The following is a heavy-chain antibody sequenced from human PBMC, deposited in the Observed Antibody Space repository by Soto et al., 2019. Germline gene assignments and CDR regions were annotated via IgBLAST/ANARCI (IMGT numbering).Heavy chain of an antibody. CDR2: LIPILGLA. D-gene: IGHD3-16*01. J-gene: IGHJ4*02. V-gene: IGHV1-69*02. Sequence: QVPLVQSGAEVKKPGSSVKVSCKASGGTFSKYTITWVRQAPGQGLEWMGRLIPILGLANYAQKFRGRVTITADKSTTTAYMELRSLRSEDTAMYYCARFKLGEDYWGQGTLVTVSS. CDR1: GGTFSKYT. CDR3: ARFKLGEDY.